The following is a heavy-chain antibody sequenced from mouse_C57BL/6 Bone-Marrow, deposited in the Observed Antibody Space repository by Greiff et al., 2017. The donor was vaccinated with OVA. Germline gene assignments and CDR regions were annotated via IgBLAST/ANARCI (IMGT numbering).Heavy chain of an antibody. J-gene: IGHJ4*01. CDR1: GYTFTSYW. CDR3: AREDLGATPAMDY. V-gene: IGHV1-72*01. D-gene: IGHD1-1*01. Sequence: VQLQQSGAELVRPGASVTLSCKASGYTFTSYWMHWVKQRPGRGLEWIGRIDPNSGGTKYNEKFKSKATLTVDKPSSTAYMQLSSLTSEDSAVYYCAREDLGATPAMDYWGQGTSVTVSS. CDR2: IDPNSGGT.